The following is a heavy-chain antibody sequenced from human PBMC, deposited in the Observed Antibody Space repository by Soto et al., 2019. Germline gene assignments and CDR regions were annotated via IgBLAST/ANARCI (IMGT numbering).Heavy chain of an antibody. J-gene: IGHJ4*02. V-gene: IGHV3-30*04. Sequence: GGSLRLSCAASGFTFSSYAMHWVRQAPGKGLEWVAVMSYDGSNKYYADSVKGRFTISRDNSKNTLYLQMNSLRAEDTAVYYCARGGVVVVTALYYFDYWGQGTLVTVSS. CDR2: MSYDGSNK. CDR1: GFTFSSYA. CDR3: ARGGVVVVTALYYFDY. D-gene: IGHD2-21*02.